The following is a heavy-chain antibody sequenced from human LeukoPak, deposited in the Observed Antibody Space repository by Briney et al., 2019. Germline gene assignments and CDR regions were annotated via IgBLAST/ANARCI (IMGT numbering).Heavy chain of an antibody. J-gene: IGHJ4*02. V-gene: IGHV1-69*04. D-gene: IGHD2-21*02. CDR1: GGIFSSYA. CDR3: ATLVVTAIPEVDY. CDR2: IIPILGIA. Sequence: SVKVSCKASGGIFSSYAISWVRQAPGQGLEWMGRIIPILGIANYAQKFQGRVTITADKSTSTAYMELSSLRSEDTAVYYCATLVVTAIPEVDYWGQGTLVTVSS.